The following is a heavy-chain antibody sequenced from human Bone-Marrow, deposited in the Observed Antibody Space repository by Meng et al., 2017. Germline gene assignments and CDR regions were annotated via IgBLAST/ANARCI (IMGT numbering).Heavy chain of an antibody. CDR2: MSTSGRTI. CDR1: GFTFSSYE. CDR3: ARSGELYSGSFGGGFDP. J-gene: IGHJ5*02. Sequence: GGSLRLSCAASGFTFSSYEMNWVRQAPGKGLEWVSYMSTSGRTIYYADSVKGRFTISRDNAKNSLYLQMNSLRAEDTAVYYCARSGELYSGSFGGGFDPWGQGTLVTVSS. V-gene: IGHV3-48*03. D-gene: IGHD1-26*01.